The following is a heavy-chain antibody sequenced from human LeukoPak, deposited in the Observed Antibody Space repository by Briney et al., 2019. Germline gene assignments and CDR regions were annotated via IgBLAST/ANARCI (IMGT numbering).Heavy chain of an antibody. CDR3: GRGGGISGNDY. J-gene: IGHJ4*02. D-gene: IGHD4-23*01. Sequence: SETLSLTCTVSGGSISSSSYYWGWIRRPPGKGLEWIGSIYYSGSTYYNPSLKSRVTISVDTSKNQFSLKLSSVTAADTAVYYCGRGGGISGNDYWGQGTLVTVSS. CDR2: IYYSGST. V-gene: IGHV4-39*07. CDR1: GGSISSSSYY.